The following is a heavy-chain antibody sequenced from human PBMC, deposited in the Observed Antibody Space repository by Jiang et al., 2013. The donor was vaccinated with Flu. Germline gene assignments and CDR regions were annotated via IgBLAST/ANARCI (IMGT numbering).Heavy chain of an antibody. CDR1: GGTFSTDV. J-gene: IGHJ4*02. CDR3: ARGATSGFASYYDN. CDR2: ILPKFDSA. Sequence: SGAEVKKPGSSVKVSCKASGGTFSTDVISWVRQAPGQGLEWMGAILPKFDSANSAQKLQGRVTITADESTSTAYMELSSLRSEDTAVYYCARGATSGFASYYDNWGQGTLVTVSS. D-gene: IGHD3-22*01. V-gene: IGHV1-69*01.